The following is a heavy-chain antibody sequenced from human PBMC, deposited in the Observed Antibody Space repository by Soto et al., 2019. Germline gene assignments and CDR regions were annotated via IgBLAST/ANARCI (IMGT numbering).Heavy chain of an antibody. V-gene: IGHV3-9*01. Sequence: GGSLRLSCAVSALCFEDYARHWVRQAPGKGLEWVAAISWNGGSTGYADSVKGRFTISRDNAKKCLYLQMNSLRPEDTALFFCANLPLYGSGVGYRGQRTPITVSS. CDR2: ISWNGGST. CDR1: ALCFEDYA. CDR3: ANLPLYGSGVGY. D-gene: IGHD3-10*01. J-gene: IGHJ4*02.